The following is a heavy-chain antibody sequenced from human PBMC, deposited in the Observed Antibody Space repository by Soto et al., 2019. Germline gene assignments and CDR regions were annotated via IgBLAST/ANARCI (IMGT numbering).Heavy chain of an antibody. CDR1: GGSISSGSYH. CDR3: ARVEGSSYYFRHDC. D-gene: IGHD1-26*01. CDR2: IYYSASS. V-gene: IGHV4-31*03. J-gene: IGHJ4*02. Sequence: PSETLSLTCTVSGGSISSGSYHWSWIRQHPGKGLEWIGNIYYSASSCYSPSLKSRASISIDTSKDQFSLRLGSVTVADTDVYYCARVEGSSYYFRHDCWGRGTLVTVSS.